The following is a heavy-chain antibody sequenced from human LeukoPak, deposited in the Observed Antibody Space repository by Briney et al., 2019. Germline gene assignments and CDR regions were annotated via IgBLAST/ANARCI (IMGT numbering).Heavy chain of an antibody. V-gene: IGHV3-66*01. CDR2: IYSGGST. Sequence: GGSLRLSCAAPGFTVSSNYMSWVRQAPGKGLEWVSVIYSGGSTYHADSVKGRFTISRDNSKNTLYLQMNSLRDEDTAVYYCARIVAGGAFDIWGQRTMVTVSS. D-gene: IGHD1-26*01. CDR1: GFTVSSNY. J-gene: IGHJ3*02. CDR3: ARIVAGGAFDI.